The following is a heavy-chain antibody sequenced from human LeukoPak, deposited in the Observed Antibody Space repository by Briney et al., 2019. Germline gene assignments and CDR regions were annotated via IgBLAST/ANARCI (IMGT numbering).Heavy chain of an antibody. CDR3: TSLVGSPTY. CDR1: GFNFQYAW. J-gene: IGHJ4*02. CDR2: IKSKRDGETT. D-gene: IGHD4-23*01. V-gene: IGHV3-15*01. Sequence: GGSLRLSCAGSGFNFQYAWMSWVRQAPGKGLGWVGRIKSKRDGETTDYAALVKSRFSISRDDSKNTVYLQMNSLRTEDTAVYYCTSLVGSPTYWGQGTLVAVSS.